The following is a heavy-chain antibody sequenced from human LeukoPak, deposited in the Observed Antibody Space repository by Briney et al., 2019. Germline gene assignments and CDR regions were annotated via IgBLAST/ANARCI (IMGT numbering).Heavy chain of an antibody. CDR2: ITTSSSYI. Sequence: PGGSLRLSCVAAGVTFGSYSMNWVRQAPGKGREWVSSITTSSSYIYYADSVKGRFTISRDNAKNSLYLQMNSLRAEDTAVYYCASTTITGTIVHWGQGTLVTVSS. V-gene: IGHV3-21*01. CDR3: ASTTITGTIVH. D-gene: IGHD1-7*01. J-gene: IGHJ4*02. CDR1: GVTFGSYS.